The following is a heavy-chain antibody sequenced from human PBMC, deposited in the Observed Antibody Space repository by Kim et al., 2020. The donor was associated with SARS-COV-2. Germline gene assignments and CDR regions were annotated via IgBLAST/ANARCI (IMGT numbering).Heavy chain of an antibody. CDR2: INHSGST. CDR3: ARGRAGVVPSPVLGLGPFYDFYAMDV. D-gene: IGHD2-8*02. J-gene: IGHJ6*02. Sequence: SETLSLTCAVYGGSFSDYKWSWIRQPPGKGLEWIGEINHSGSTNVRPSLKSRVTISVDTSKSQFSLNLKSLTATDTAVYYCARGRAGVVPSPVLGLGPFYDFYAMDVWGRGTPVAVSS. CDR1: GGSFSDYK. V-gene: IGHV4-34*01.